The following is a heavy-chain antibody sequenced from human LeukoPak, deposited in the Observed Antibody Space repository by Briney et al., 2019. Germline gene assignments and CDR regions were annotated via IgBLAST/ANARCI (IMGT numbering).Heavy chain of an antibody. V-gene: IGHV3-23*01. CDR2: ISGSGDNT. Sequence: GGSLRLSCAASGFTFSSYAMSWVRQAPGKGLEWVSGISGSGDNTYYADSVKGRFTISRDNSKNTLYVQVNSLGTEDTAAYYCAKGSYYVSSGSFYFDYWGQGTLVTVSS. CDR3: AKGSYYVSSGSFYFDY. CDR1: GFTFSSYA. D-gene: IGHD3-22*01. J-gene: IGHJ4*02.